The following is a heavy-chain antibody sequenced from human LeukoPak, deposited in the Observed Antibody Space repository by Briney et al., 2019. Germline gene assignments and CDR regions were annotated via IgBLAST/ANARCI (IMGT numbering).Heavy chain of an antibody. J-gene: IGHJ4*02. CDR3: ASVYSSGSPFDY. Sequence: ASVKVSCKASGYTFTGYYMHWVRQAPGQGLEWMGWISAYNGNTNYAQKLQGRVTMTTDTSTSTAYMELRSLRSDDTAVYYCASVYSSGSPFDYWGQGTLVTVSS. CDR2: ISAYNGNT. CDR1: GYTFTGYY. D-gene: IGHD6-19*01. V-gene: IGHV1-18*04.